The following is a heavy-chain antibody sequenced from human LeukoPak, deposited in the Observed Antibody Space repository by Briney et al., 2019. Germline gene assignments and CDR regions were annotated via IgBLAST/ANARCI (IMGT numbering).Heavy chain of an antibody. CDR2: ISYSGST. D-gene: IGHD4-17*01. CDR1: GGSISSYF. V-gene: IGHV4-59*08. CDR3: ARHDGDRFQH. J-gene: IGHJ1*01. Sequence: PSETLSLTCTVSGGSISSYFWSWFRQPPEKGPEWIAFISYSGSTNYNPSLKSRVTISIDVSKNQFSLSLSSVTAADTAVYYCARHDGDRFQHWGQGILVTVSS.